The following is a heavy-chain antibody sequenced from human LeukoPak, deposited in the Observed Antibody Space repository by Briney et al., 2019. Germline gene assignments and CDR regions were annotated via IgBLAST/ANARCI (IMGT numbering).Heavy chain of an antibody. CDR3: ARNWNDALGY. V-gene: IGHV3-30*03. CDR2: LSHTEDRE. Sequence: PGGSLRLSCVASGFTVSNYHMTWARQAPGKGLEWVALLSHTEDREYYADSVKGRFIISRDTSTSTLYLQMNTLRPEDTGVYYCARNWNDALGYWGQGTRVTVSS. CDR1: GFTVSNYH. J-gene: IGHJ4*02. D-gene: IGHD1-1*01.